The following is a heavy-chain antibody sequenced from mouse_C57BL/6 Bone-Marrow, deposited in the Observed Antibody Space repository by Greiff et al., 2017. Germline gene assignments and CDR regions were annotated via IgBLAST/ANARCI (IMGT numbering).Heavy chain of an antibody. V-gene: IGHV10-3*01. CDR3: VREREYGRDYYAMDY. CDR1: GFTFNTYA. Sequence: EVQVVESGGGLVQPKGSLKLSCAASGFTFNTYAMHWVRQAPGKGLEWVARIRSKSSNYATYYADSVKDRFTISRDDSQSMLYLQMNNLKTEDTAMYYCVREREYGRDYYAMDYWGQGTSVTVSS. J-gene: IGHJ4*01. CDR2: IRSKSSNYAT. D-gene: IGHD1-2*01.